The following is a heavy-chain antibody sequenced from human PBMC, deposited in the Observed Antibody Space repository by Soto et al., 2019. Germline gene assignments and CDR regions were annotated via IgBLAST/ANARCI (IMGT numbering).Heavy chain of an antibody. Sequence: GSLRPSCAASGFTFSSYAMHWVRQAPGKGLEWVAVISYDGSNKYYADSVKGRFTISRDNSKNTLYLQMNSLRAEDTAVYYCARPQYLPDDVFDVWGRGTVVTVSS. V-gene: IGHV3-30-3*01. CDR2: ISYDGSNK. CDR3: ARPQYLPDDVFDV. J-gene: IGHJ3*01. CDR1: GFTFSSYA. D-gene: IGHD2-2*01.